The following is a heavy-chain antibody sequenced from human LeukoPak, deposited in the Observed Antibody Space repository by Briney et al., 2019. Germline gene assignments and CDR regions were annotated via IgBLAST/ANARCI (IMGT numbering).Heavy chain of an antibody. Sequence: GTLSLPCTASGGSISSYYWSWIRQPAGKGREWIGRIFTSGSTNYNPSLKSRVTMSVDTSKNQFSLKLSSVTAADTAVYYCARDSGSYLLYFDYWGRGTLVTVSS. D-gene: IGHD1-26*01. CDR1: GGSISSYY. CDR2: IFTSGST. J-gene: IGHJ4*02. CDR3: ARDSGSYLLYFDY. V-gene: IGHV4-4*07.